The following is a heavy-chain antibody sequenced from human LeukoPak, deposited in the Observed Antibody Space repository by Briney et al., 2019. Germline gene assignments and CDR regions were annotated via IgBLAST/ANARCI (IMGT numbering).Heavy chain of an antibody. J-gene: IGHJ4*02. CDR3: ARVGYSSSWYGFDY. D-gene: IGHD6-13*01. CDR2: IYYSGST. Sequence: SETLSLTCTVSGGSISSSSYYWGWIRQPPGKGLEWIGSIYYSGSTYYNPSLKSRVTISVDTSKNQFSLKLSSVTAADTAVYYCARVGYSSSWYGFDYWGQGTLVTVSS. CDR1: GGSISSSSYY. V-gene: IGHV4-39*01.